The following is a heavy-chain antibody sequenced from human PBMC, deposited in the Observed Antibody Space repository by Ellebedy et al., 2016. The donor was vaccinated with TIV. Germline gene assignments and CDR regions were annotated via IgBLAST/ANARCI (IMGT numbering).Heavy chain of an antibody. CDR3: GRDKSRTMIALEY. Sequence: GESLKISCAASGFGFTFSTYGFSWVRQAPGKGLAWVAVIWYDGSNKYHADSVKGRFTISRDNSKNTLYLQMNSLRAEDTAVYSCGRDKSRTMIALEYWGQGTLVTVSS. J-gene: IGHJ4*02. V-gene: IGHV3-33*08. CDR1: GFGFTFSTYG. CDR2: IWYDGSNK. D-gene: IGHD3-22*01.